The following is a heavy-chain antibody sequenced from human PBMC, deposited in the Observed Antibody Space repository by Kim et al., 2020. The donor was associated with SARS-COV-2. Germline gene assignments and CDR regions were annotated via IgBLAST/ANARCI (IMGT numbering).Heavy chain of an antibody. Sequence: GGSLRLSCAASGFTFSSYGMHWVRQAPGKGLEWVAVISYDGSNKYYADSVKGRFTISRDNSKNTLYLQMNSLRAEDTAVYYCAKDPYGSSPRHWAFDIWGQGTMVTVSS. J-gene: IGHJ3*02. CDR3: AKDPYGSSPRHWAFDI. CDR1: GFTFSSYG. V-gene: IGHV3-30*18. D-gene: IGHD6-13*01. CDR2: ISYDGSNK.